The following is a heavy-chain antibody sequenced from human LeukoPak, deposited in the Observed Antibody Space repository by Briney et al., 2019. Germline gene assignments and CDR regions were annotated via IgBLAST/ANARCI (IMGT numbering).Heavy chain of an antibody. D-gene: IGHD6-13*01. J-gene: IGHJ3*02. CDR3: ARSSDSSSRLFDI. V-gene: IGHV4-61*02. CDR2: IYTSGST. Sequence: SETLSLTCTVSGGSISSGSYYWSWIRQPAGKGLEWIGRIYTSGSTNYNPSLKSRVTISVDTSKNQFSLKLSSVTAADTAVYYCARSSDSSSRLFDIWGQGTMVTVSS. CDR1: GGSISSGSYY.